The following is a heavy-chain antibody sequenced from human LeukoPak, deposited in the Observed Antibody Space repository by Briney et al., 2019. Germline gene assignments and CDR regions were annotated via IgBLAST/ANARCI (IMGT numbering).Heavy chain of an antibody. D-gene: IGHD3-10*01. CDR3: TTGTQDY. CDR2: IKSKTDGGTT. J-gene: IGHJ4*02. Sequence: XXXXXKGPEWVGRIKSKTDGGTTDYAAPVKGRFTISRDDSKNTLYLQMNSLKTEDTAVYYCTTGTQDYWGQGTLVTVSS. V-gene: IGHV3-15*01.